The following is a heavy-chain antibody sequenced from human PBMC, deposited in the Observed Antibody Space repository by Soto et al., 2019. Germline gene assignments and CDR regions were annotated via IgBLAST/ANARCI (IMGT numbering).Heavy chain of an antibody. CDR3: ARDQVPPQYCGGDCHGSFDI. J-gene: IGHJ3*02. Sequence: QVQLVESGGGVVQPGRSLRLSCAASGFTFSSDGMHWVRQAPGKGLEWVAVIWYDGSNKYYADSVEGRFTISRDNSKNTLYLQMNSLRAEDTAVYYCARDQVPPQYCGGDCHGSFDIWGQGTMVTVSS. CDR2: IWYDGSNK. D-gene: IGHD2-21*01. CDR1: GFTFSSDG. V-gene: IGHV3-33*01.